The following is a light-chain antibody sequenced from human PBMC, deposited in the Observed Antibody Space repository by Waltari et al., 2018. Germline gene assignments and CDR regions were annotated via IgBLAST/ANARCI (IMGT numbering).Light chain of an antibody. CDR3: QHYSGFSSRT. V-gene: IGKV1-5*01. CDR2: DAS. Sequence: DIQMTQSPSPLSPSVGDTFTITCRASQRISDYLAWYQQKPGKAPKLLIYDASTLKNGVPSRFSGSVSGTEFTLTISSLQPDDFATYYCQHYSGFSSRTFGQGTKVDIK. CDR1: QRISDY. J-gene: IGKJ1*01.